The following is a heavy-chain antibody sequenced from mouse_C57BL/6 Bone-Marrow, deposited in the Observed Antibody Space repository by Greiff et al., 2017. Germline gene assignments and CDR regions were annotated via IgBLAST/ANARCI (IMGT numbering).Heavy chain of an antibody. Sequence: VQLQQSGAELVKPGASVKLSCKASGYTFTSYWMHWVKQRPGQGLEWIGMIHPTSGSTNYNEKFKSKATLTVDKSSSTAYMQLSSLTSEDSAVYYCAQVLRSSFDYWGQGTTLTVSS. V-gene: IGHV1-64*01. J-gene: IGHJ2*01. CDR2: IHPTSGST. CDR3: AQVLRSSFDY. CDR1: GYTFTSYW. D-gene: IGHD1-1*01.